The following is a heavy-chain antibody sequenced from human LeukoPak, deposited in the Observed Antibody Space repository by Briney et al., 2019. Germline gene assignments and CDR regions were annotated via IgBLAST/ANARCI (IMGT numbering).Heavy chain of an antibody. CDR2: IRSKANSYAT. CDR1: GFTFSGSA. D-gene: IGHD3-22*01. J-gene: IGHJ4*02. Sequence: GGSLRLSCAASGFTFSGSAMHWVRQASGKGLEWVGRIRSKANSYATAYAASVKGRFTISRDDSKNTAYLQMNSLKTEDTAVYYCTRTYYYDSSDYYEDFDYWGQGTLVTVSS. CDR3: TRTYYYDSSDYYEDFDY. V-gene: IGHV3-73*01.